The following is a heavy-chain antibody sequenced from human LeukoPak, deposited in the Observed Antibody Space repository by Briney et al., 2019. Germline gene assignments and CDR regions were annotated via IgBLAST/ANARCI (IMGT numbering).Heavy chain of an antibody. J-gene: IGHJ5*02. D-gene: IGHD3-10*01. CDR1: GFTFSSYG. CDR3: AGDWPVRGVIGSNWFDP. CDR2: IRYDGSNK. Sequence: PGGSLRLSCAASGFTFSSYGMHWVRQAPGKGLEWVAFIRYDGSNKYYADSVKGRFTISRDNSKNTLYLQMNSLRAEDTAVYYCAGDWPVRGVIGSNWFDPWGQGTLVTVSS. V-gene: IGHV3-30*02.